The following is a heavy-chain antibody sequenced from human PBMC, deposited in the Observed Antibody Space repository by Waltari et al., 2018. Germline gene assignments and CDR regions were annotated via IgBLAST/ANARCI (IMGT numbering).Heavy chain of an antibody. V-gene: IGHV5-51*01. CDR3: ARSCTNGVCLFDY. J-gene: IGHJ4*02. CDR2: IDPGDSDT. Sequence: EVQLVQSGAEVKKPGESLKISCKGSGYTFTTYWIGWVRQMPGKGLEGMGVIDPGDSDTRYAPSFQGQVTFSADKSINTAYLQWSSLKASDTAMYYCARSCTNGVCLFDYWGQGTLVTVSS. CDR1: GYTFTTYW. D-gene: IGHD2-8*01.